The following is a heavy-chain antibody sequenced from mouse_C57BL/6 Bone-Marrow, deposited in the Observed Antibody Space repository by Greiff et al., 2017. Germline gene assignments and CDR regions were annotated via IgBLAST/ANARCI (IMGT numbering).Heavy chain of an antibody. V-gene: IGHV5-16*01. J-gene: IGHJ4*01. CDR2: INYDGSST. CDR1: GFTFSDYY. CDR3: ARSITTVVAPDMDY. Sequence: EVKVVESEGGLVQPGSSMKLSCTASGFTFSDYYMAWVRQVPEKGLEWVANINYDGSSTYYLDSLKSRFIISRDNAKNILYLQMSSLKSEDTATYYCARSITTVVAPDMDYWGQGTSVTVSS. D-gene: IGHD1-1*01.